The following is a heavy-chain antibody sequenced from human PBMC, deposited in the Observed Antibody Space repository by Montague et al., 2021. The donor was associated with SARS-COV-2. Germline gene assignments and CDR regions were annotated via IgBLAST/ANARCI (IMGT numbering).Heavy chain of an antibody. CDR2: ISPDGSNR. Sequence: SLGLSFAASGFPLSTFAMHWVRQAPGKGLEWVAVISPDGSNRNYADSVKGRFTSSRDNSNDTLYLEMNSLRAEDTAVYYCAREYSLSWHYFEFWGQGILITVSS. D-gene: IGHD1-26*01. CDR3: AREYSLSWHYFEF. J-gene: IGHJ4*02. CDR1: GFPLSTFA. V-gene: IGHV3-30*04.